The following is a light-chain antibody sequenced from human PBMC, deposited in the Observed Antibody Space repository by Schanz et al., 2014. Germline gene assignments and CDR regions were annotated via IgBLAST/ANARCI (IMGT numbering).Light chain of an antibody. CDR3: QQYGSSPLT. J-gene: IGKJ4*01. Sequence: EIVLTQSPATLSLSPGERATLSCRASQSVSSYLAWHQQKPGQAPRLLIYGASSRATGIPDRFSGSGSGTDFSLAISRLEPEDFAVYYCQQYGSSPLTFGGGTKVEIK. V-gene: IGKV3-20*01. CDR1: QSVSSY. CDR2: GAS.